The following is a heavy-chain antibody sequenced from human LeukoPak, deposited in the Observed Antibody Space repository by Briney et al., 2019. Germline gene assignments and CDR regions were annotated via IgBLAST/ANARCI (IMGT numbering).Heavy chain of an antibody. J-gene: IGHJ4*02. Sequence: ASVKVSCKASGYTFTSYDINWVRQATGQGLEWMGWMNPNSGNTGYAQKFQGRVTMTRNTSISTAYMELSSLRSEDTAVYYCARGAYYYDSSGYYYPGGFDYWGQGTLVTVSS. CDR3: ARGAYYYDSSGYYYPGGFDY. CDR2: MNPNSGNT. D-gene: IGHD3-22*01. V-gene: IGHV1-8*01. CDR1: GYTFTSYD.